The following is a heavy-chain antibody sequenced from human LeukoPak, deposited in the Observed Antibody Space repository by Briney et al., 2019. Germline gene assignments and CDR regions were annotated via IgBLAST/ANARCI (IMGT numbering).Heavy chain of an antibody. CDR1: GFTFSSYG. J-gene: IGHJ4*02. CDR2: ISGSGGST. V-gene: IGHV3-23*01. Sequence: GGSLRLSCAASGFTFSSYGMHWVRQAPGQGLEWVSVISGSGGSTHYADSVKGRFTISRDNSKNTLYLQMNSLRAEDTAVYYCAKESPRFDYWGQGTLVTVSS. CDR3: AKESPRFDY.